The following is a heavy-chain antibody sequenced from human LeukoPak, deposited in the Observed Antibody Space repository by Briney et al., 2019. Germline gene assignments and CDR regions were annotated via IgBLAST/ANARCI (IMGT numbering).Heavy chain of an antibody. D-gene: IGHD1-26*01. Sequence: ASVKVSCKASGYTFTSYYMHWVRQAPGQGLEWMGIINPSGGTTSYAQKFQGRVTMTRDTSTSTVYMELSSLRSEDTAVYYCAADRSYLDAFDIWGQGTMVTVSS. CDR1: GYTFTSYY. J-gene: IGHJ3*02. V-gene: IGHV1-46*01. CDR3: AADRSYLDAFDI. CDR2: INPSGGTT.